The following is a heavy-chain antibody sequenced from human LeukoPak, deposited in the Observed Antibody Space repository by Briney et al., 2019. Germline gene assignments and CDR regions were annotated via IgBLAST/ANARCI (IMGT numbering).Heavy chain of an antibody. CDR2: ISGSGGST. Sequence: GGSLRLSCAASGFTFSSYSMNWVRQAPGKGLEWVSGISGSGGSTYYADSVKGRFTISRDNSKNTLYMQMNSLRAEDTAVYYCAKFEEDIVVVPAAMLDYWGQGTLVSVSS. D-gene: IGHD2-2*01. CDR3: AKFEEDIVVVPAAMLDY. V-gene: IGHV3-23*01. J-gene: IGHJ4*02. CDR1: GFTFSSYS.